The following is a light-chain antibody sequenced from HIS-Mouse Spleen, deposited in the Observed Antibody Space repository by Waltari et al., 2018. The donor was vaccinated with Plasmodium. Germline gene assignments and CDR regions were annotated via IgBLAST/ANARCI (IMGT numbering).Light chain of an antibody. V-gene: IGLV5-45*03. J-gene: IGLJ3*02. CDR1: SGINVGTYR. CDR2: YKSDSDK. Sequence: QAVLTQPSSLSASPGASASLTCTLRSGINVGTYRIYWYQQKPGSPPQYLLRYKSDSDKQQGSGVPSRFSGSKDASANAGILLISGLRSDDEADYYCMIWHSSAWVFGGGTKLTVL. CDR3: MIWHSSAWV.